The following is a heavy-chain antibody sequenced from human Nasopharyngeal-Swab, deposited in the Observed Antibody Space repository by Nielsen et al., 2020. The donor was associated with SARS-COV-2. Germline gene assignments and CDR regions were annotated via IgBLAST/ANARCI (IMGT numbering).Heavy chain of an antibody. CDR3: ARDTVHYGMDV. CDR1: GGSVSSESYY. J-gene: IGHJ6*02. Sequence: SETLSLTCTVSGGSVSSESYYWTWVRQSPGKGLDWIGYIYYSGSSSYNPSLKSRVTISVDMSKNQFSLKLTSVTAADTAVYYCARDTVHYGMDVWGQGTTATVSS. V-gene: IGHV4-61*01. D-gene: IGHD4-11*01. CDR2: IYYSGSS.